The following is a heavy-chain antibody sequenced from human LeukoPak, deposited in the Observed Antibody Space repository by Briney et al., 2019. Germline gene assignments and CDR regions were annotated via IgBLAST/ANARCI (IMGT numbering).Heavy chain of an antibody. D-gene: IGHD3-22*01. CDR3: ARGLGIVVVITSLYFDY. V-gene: IGHV3-30-3*01. J-gene: IGHJ4*02. CDR2: ISYDGSNK. Sequence: GGSLRLSCAASGFTFSSYAMHWVRQAPGKGLEWVAVISYDGSNKYYADSVKGRFTISRDNSKNTLYLQMNSLRAEDTAVYYCARGLGIVVVITSLYFDYWGQGTLVTVSS. CDR1: GFTFSSYA.